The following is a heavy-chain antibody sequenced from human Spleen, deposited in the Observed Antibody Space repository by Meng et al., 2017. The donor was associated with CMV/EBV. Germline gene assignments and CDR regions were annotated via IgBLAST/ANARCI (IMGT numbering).Heavy chain of an antibody. V-gene: IGHV4-39*07. CDR2: IYYSGST. Sequence: SETLSLTCTVSGGSISSSSYYWGWIRQPPGKGLEWIGSIYYSGSTYYNPSLKSRVTISVDTSKNEFSLKLRSVTAADTAVYYCARDEDISMAYHWGQGTPVTVSS. J-gene: IGHJ5*02. CDR3: ARDEDISMAYH. CDR1: GGSISSSSYY. D-gene: IGHD5-18*01.